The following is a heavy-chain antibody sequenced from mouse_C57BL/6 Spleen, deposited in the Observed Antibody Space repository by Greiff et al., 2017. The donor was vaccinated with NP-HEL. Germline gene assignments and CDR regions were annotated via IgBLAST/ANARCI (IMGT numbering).Heavy chain of an antibody. J-gene: IGHJ3*01. CDR1: GFSLTSYG. D-gene: IGHD2-3*01. CDR2: IWGVGST. Sequence: QVQLKESGPGLVAPSQSLSITCPVSGFSLTSYGVDWVRQSPGKGLEWLGVIWGVGSTNYNSALKSRLSISKDNSKSQVFLKMNSLQTDDTAMYYCASGDGYPFAYWGQGTLVTVSA. CDR3: ASGDGYPFAY. V-gene: IGHV2-6*01.